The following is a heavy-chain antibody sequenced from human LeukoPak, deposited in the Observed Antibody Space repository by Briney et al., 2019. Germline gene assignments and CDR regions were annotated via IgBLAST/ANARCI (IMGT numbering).Heavy chain of an antibody. CDR3: ATNTSSWSFDY. J-gene: IGHJ4*02. Sequence: PGGSLRLSCAASGFTFSSYAMSWVRQAPGKGLEWVSAISSSGAGTYYADSVKGRSTISRDNSKNTLYLQMHSLRAEDTAVYYCATNTSSWSFDYWGQGTLVTVSS. V-gene: IGHV3-23*01. CDR2: ISSSGAGT. CDR1: GFTFSSYA. D-gene: IGHD6-13*01.